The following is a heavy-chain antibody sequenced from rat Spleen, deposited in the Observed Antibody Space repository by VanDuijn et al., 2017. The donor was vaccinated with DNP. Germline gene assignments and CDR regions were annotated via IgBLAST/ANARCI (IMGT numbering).Heavy chain of an antibody. D-gene: IGHD1-7*01. CDR3: ARQGSYYGYGWFAY. CDR2: ISYDGRST. Sequence: EVQLVESGGGLVQPGRSLKLYCAASGFTFSDYKMAWVRQAPKKGLEWVASISYDGRSTYYRDSVKGRFTISRDNAKSTLYLQMDSLRSEDTATYYCARQGSYYGYGWFAYWGQGTLVTVSS. CDR1: GFTFSDYK. J-gene: IGHJ3*01. V-gene: IGHV5-7*01.